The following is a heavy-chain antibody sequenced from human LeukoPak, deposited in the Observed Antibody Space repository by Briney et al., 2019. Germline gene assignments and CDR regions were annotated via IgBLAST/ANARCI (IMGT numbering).Heavy chain of an antibody. CDR1: GFTFGDYA. D-gene: IGHD6-13*01. Sequence: PGGSLRLSCAASGFTFGDYAMHWVRQAPGKGLEWVSGISWNSGSIGYGDSVKGRFTISRDNARNSLYLQMNILRAEDMALYYCAKDKGYIGEDAFDIWGQGTMVTVSS. V-gene: IGHV3-9*03. CDR3: AKDKGYIGEDAFDI. J-gene: IGHJ3*02. CDR2: ISWNSGSI.